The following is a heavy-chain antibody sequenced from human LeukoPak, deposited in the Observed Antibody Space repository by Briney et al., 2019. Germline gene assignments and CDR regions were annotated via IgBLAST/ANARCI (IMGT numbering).Heavy chain of an antibody. CDR3: AKGMGYCSGGSCYGEDAFDI. Sequence: PGGSLRLSCAASGFTFDDYAMHWVRQAPGKGLEWVSGISWNSGSIGYADSVKGRFTISRDNAKNPLYLQMNSLRAEDTALYYCAKGMGYCSGGSCYGEDAFDIWGQGTMVTVSS. J-gene: IGHJ3*02. V-gene: IGHV3-9*01. CDR2: ISWNSGSI. CDR1: GFTFDDYA. D-gene: IGHD2-15*01.